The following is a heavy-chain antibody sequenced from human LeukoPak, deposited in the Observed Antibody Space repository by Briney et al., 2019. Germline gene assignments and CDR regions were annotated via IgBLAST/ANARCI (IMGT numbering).Heavy chain of an antibody. CDR2: SDPEDVKT. J-gene: IGHJ4*02. CDR3: ATFQAYANSGHLRPYFDY. CDR1: GYSLTELA. V-gene: IGHV1-24*01. D-gene: IGHD3-22*01. Sequence: ASVKVSCKISGYSLTELAIHWVRQAPGKGLEWMGGSDPEDVKTSFAEKFQGRVTFTEDTSTDTAFMELSRLRSDDTAVYYCATFQAYANSGHLRPYFDYWGQGTLVTVSS.